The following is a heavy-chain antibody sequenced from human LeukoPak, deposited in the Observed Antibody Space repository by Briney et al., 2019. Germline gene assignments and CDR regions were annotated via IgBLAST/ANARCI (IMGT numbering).Heavy chain of an antibody. V-gene: IGHV3-23*01. Sequence: PGGSLRLSCAASGLTFSNYAMSWVRQAPGEGLEWVSSICGNNDGTYYADSVKGSFTISRDNSKNTLYLQMNSLRAEDTAVYYCAKGGGGGCASRLADWGQGTRVTVSS. CDR2: ICGNNDGT. J-gene: IGHJ4*02. CDR1: GLTFSNYA. D-gene: IGHD2-15*01. CDR3: AKGGGGGCASRLAD.